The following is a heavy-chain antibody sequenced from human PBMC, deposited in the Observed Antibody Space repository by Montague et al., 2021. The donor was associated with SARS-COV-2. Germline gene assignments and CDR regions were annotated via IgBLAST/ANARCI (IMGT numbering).Heavy chain of an antibody. Sequence: SLRLSCAASGFTFSNYGISWVRQALGKGLEWVSAISSDSVGSTNYADSVRGRFTISRDNSKNTLYVQMNSLRAEDTAVYYCAKGSSGYPHYFDYWGQGTLVTVSS. V-gene: IGHV3-23*01. J-gene: IGHJ4*02. CDR3: AKGSSGYPHYFDY. D-gene: IGHD3-22*01. CDR1: GFTFSNYG. CDR2: ISSDSVGST.